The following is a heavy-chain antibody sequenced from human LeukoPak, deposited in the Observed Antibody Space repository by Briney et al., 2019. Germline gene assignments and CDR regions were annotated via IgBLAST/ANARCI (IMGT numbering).Heavy chain of an antibody. J-gene: IGHJ4*02. CDR2: ISTSGDST. CDR3: VRKGNGFDY. V-gene: IGHV3-64D*09. D-gene: IGHD4-23*01. CDR1: GFTFSRYA. Sequence: GGSLRLSCSASGFTFSRYAMHWVRQAPGKGLEYVSAISTSGDSTYYVDSVKGRFTISRDNSKNMMYLQMNSLRAADTAVYYCVRKGNGFDYWGQGTLVTVSS.